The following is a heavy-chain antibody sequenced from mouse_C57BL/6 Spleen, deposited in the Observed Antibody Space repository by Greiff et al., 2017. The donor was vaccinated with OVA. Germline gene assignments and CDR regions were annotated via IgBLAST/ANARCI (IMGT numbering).Heavy chain of an antibody. CDR3: ARGAYYSNPWFAY. CDR1: GYTFTDYN. V-gene: IGHV1-22*01. J-gene: IGHJ3*01. CDR2: INPNNGGT. D-gene: IGHD2-5*01. Sequence: EVQLQESGPELVKPGASVKMSCKASGYTFTDYNMHWVKQSHGKSLEWIGYINPNNGGTSYNQKFKGKATLTVNKSSSTAYMELRSLTSEDSAVYYCARGAYYSNPWFAYWGQGTLVTVSA.